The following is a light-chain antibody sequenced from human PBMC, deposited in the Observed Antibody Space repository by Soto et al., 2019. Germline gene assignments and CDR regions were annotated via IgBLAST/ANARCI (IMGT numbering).Light chain of an antibody. V-gene: IGKV3D-20*02. CDR3: QQRSNWPSIT. CDR1: QSVSSSY. Sequence: EIVLTQSPGTLSLSPGERATLSCRASQSVSSSYLAWYQQKPGQAPRLLIYGASSRATGIPDRFSGSGSGTDLTLTISSLEPEDFAVYYCQQRSNWPSITFGQGTRLEIK. CDR2: GAS. J-gene: IGKJ5*01.